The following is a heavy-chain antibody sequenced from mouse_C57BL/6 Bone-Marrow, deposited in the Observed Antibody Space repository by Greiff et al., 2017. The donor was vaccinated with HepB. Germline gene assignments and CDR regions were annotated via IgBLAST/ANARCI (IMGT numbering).Heavy chain of an antibody. V-gene: IGHV1-55*01. J-gene: IGHJ1*03. D-gene: IGHD1-2*01. CDR1: GYTFTSYW. CDR3: ARLRRGYFDV. CDR2: IYPGSGST. Sequence: QVQLQQPGAELVKPGASVKMSCKASGYTFTSYWITWVKQRPGQGLEWIGDIYPGSGSTNYNEKFKSKATLPVDTSPSTAYMQLSSLTSEDSAVYYCARLRRGYFDVWGTGTTVTVSS.